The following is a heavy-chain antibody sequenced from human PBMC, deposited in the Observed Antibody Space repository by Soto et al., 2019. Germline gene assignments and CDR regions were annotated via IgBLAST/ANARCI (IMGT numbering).Heavy chain of an antibody. Sequence: GESLKISCKGSGYSFTSYWIGWVRQMPGKGPEWMGIIYPGDSDTRYSPSFQGQVTISADKSISTAYLQWSSLKASDTAMYYCARLVYDILAGYYNPYYYGMDVWGQGTTVTVPS. CDR3: ARLVYDILAGYYNPYYYGMDV. CDR1: GYSFTSYW. D-gene: IGHD3-9*01. V-gene: IGHV5-51*01. J-gene: IGHJ6*02. CDR2: IYPGDSDT.